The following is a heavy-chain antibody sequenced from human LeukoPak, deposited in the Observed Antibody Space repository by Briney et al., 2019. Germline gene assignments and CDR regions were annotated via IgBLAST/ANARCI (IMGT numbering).Heavy chain of an antibody. CDR2: TYYRSKWYN. D-gene: IGHD3-10*01. Sequence: SQTLSLTCGISGDSVSSNSVAWTWIRRSPSRGLEWLGRTYYRSKWYNDYAVSVKSRITINPDTSKNQFSLRLTSVTAADTAVYYCAGDTYGSDYWGQGTLVTVSS. J-gene: IGHJ4*02. V-gene: IGHV6-1*01. CDR1: GDSVSSNSVA. CDR3: AGDTYGSDY.